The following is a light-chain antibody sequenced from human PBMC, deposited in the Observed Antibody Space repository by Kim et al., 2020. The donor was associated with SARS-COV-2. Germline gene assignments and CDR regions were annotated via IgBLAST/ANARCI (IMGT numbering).Light chain of an antibody. V-gene: IGLV3-1*01. CDR2: QDT. J-gene: IGLJ2*01. CDR1: KLGDKY. Sequence: VSPGQTASITCSGDKLGDKYACWYQQKPGQPPVLVIYQDTNRPSGIPERFSGSNSGNTATLTISGTQAMDEADYYCQAWDSSTVVFGGGTQLTVL. CDR3: QAWDSSTVV.